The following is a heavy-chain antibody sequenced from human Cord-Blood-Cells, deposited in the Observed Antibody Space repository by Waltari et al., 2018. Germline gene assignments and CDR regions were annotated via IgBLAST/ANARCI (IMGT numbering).Heavy chain of an antibody. J-gene: IGHJ3*02. V-gene: IGHV3-53*01. D-gene: IGHD6-6*01. CDR2: IYSGGST. Sequence: EVQRGQSGCGLILPGGARRLSSAAPGSTVSTHYLCWVGQAPGKGLEWVSVIYSGGSTYYADSVKGRFTISRDNSKNTLYLQMNSLRAEDTAVYYCARGVSSSSTGDAFDIWGQGTMVTVSS. CDR3: ARGVSSSSTGDAFDI. CDR1: GSTVSTHY.